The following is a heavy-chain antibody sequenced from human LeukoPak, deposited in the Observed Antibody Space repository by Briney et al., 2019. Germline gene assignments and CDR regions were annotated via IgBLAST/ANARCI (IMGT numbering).Heavy chain of an antibody. V-gene: IGHV1-18*01. Sequence: ASVKVSCKASGYTFTSYGISWVRQAPGQGLEWMGWISAYNGNTNYAQKLQGRVTMTTDTSTSPAYMELRRLRSDDTAVYYCARDPNYYGSGSYYIDNWFDPWGQGTLVTVSS. J-gene: IGHJ5*02. CDR2: ISAYNGNT. CDR3: ARDPNYYGSGSYYIDNWFDP. CDR1: GYTFTSYG. D-gene: IGHD3-10*01.